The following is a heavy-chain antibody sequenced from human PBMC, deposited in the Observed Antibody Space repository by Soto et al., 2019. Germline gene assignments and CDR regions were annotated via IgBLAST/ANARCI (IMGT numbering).Heavy chain of an antibody. CDR1: GFTFSSFG. CDR3: ARKVGMEFDY. V-gene: IGHV3-33*01. Sequence: QVQLVESGGGVVQPGRSLRLSCAASGFTFSSFGMHWVRQAPGKGLEWVALIWFDGSNKNYADSVKGRFTISRDNSKNTLSLQMNSLRAEDTAVYYCARKVGMEFDYWGQGTQVNVSS. D-gene: IGHD2-21*01. J-gene: IGHJ4*02. CDR2: IWFDGSNK.